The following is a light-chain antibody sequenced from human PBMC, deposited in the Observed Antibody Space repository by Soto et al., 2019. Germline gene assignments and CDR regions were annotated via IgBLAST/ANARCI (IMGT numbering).Light chain of an antibody. V-gene: IGKV1-6*01. CDR2: AAS. CDR1: QGIRND. Sequence: AIQMTQSPSSLSASVGDRVTITRRASQGIRNDLDWYQQKPGKAPKLLIYAASSLQSGVPSRFSGSGSGTDFTLTISSLQPEDFATYYCLQNYNYPLTFGGGTKVDIK. CDR3: LQNYNYPLT. J-gene: IGKJ4*01.